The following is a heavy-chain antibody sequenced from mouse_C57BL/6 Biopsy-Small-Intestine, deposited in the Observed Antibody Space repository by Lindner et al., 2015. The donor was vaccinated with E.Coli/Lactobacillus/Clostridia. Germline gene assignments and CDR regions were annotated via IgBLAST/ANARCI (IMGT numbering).Heavy chain of an antibody. Sequence: VQLQESGPELVKPGASMQLSCKASGYTFTSYVINWVKQRPGQGLEWIGWIYPRDGSSDYNEKFKGKATLTIDTSSSTAFMDLHSLTSEDSAVFFCAREDSPYWYFDVWGTGTTVTVSS. CDR3: AREDSPYWYFDV. CDR1: GYTFTSYV. J-gene: IGHJ1*03. V-gene: IGHV1-85*01. CDR2: IYPRDGSS.